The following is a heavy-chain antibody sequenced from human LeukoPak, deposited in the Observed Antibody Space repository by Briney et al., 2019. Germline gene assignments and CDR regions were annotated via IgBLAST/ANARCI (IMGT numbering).Heavy chain of an antibody. Sequence: GGSLRLSCSTSGFIFGSYPMHWVRQPPGKGLEYVSGITSNGDSTNYADSVKGRFTISRDNSKNTLSLHMSSLRAEDTAVYYCVKDQGEYSSSWYYFDNWGQGTLVTVSS. V-gene: IGHV3-64D*06. CDR2: ITSNGDST. D-gene: IGHD6-13*01. CDR1: GFIFGSYP. J-gene: IGHJ4*02. CDR3: VKDQGEYSSSWYYFDN.